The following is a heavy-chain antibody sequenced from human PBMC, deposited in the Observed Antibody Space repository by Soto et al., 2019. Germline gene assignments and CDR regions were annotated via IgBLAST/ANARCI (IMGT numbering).Heavy chain of an antibody. J-gene: IGHJ4*02. CDR3: ARWSSVPFDY. Sequence: GGSLRLSCAASGFTFSSYAMHWVRQAPGKGLEWVAVISYDGSNKYYADSVKGRFTISRDNSKNTLYLQMNSLRAEDTAVYYCARWSSVPFDYWGQGTLVTVSS. CDR2: ISYDGSNK. CDR1: GFTFSSYA. V-gene: IGHV3-30-3*01.